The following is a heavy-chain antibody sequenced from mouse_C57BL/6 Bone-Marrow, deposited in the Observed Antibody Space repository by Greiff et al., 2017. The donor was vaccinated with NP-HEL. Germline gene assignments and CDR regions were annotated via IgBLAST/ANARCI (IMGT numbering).Heavy chain of an antibody. V-gene: IGHV1-59*01. J-gene: IGHJ4*01. D-gene: IGHD1-1*01. Sequence: QVQLQQPGAELVRPGTSVKLSCKASGYTFTSYWMHWVKQRPGQGLEWIGVIDPSDSYTNYNQKFKGKATLTLDTSSSTAYMQLSSLTSEDSAVYYCASPYYYGSSYGYAMDYWGQGTSVTVSS. CDR2: IDPSDSYT. CDR3: ASPYYYGSSYGYAMDY. CDR1: GYTFTSYW.